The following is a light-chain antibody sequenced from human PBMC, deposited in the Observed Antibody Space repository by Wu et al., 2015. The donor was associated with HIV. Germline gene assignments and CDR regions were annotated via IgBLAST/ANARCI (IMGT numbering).Light chain of an antibody. CDR2: GVF. Sequence: EVVMTQSPATLSVSPGERATLSCRTSQSVSDNLDWYQQKPGQAPRLLIYGVFSRATGVPVRFSGSGSGTEFTLTISSLQSDDFATYYCQQYKTYSRTFGQGTKVDLK. J-gene: IGKJ1*01. CDR3: QQYKTYSRT. CDR1: QSVSDN. V-gene: IGKV3-15*01.